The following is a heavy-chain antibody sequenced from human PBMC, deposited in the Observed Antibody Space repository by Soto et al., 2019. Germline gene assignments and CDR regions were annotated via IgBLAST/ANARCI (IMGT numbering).Heavy chain of an antibody. CDR1: GYTFTSYG. CDR3: ARVEWELILGGDFDY. CDR2: ISAYNGNT. Sequence: QVQLVQSGAEVKKPGASVKVSCKASGYTFTSYGISWVRQAPGQGLEWMGWISAYNGNTNYAQKLQGRVTMTTDKSTSTAYMELRSLRSDDTAVYYCARVEWELILGGDFDYWGQGNLVTVSS. D-gene: IGHD1-26*01. J-gene: IGHJ4*02. V-gene: IGHV1-18*01.